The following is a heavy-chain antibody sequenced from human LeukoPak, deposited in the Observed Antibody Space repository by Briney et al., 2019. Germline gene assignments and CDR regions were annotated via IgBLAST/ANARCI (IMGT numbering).Heavy chain of an antibody. J-gene: IGHJ4*02. Sequence: SETLSLTCAVYGGSFSGYYWSWIRQPPGKGLEWIGEINHSGSTNYNPSLKSRVTISVDTSKNQFSLKLSSVTAADMAVYYCARGVVGASQALDYWGQGTLVTVSS. CDR2: INHSGST. D-gene: IGHD1-26*01. CDR1: GGSFSGYY. CDR3: ARGVVGASQALDY. V-gene: IGHV4-34*01.